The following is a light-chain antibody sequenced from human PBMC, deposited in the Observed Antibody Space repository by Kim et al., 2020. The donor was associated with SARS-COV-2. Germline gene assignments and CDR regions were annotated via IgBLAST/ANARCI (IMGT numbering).Light chain of an antibody. Sequence: ATGEPATISCGGNDIERKSVHGYRRRPGQAPALVIYFDKDRPSGIPERFSGSNSENSATLTISRVEVGDEADYYCQVWDSSTDHVIFGGGTQLTVL. CDR3: QVWDSSTDHVI. J-gene: IGLJ2*01. CDR2: FDK. V-gene: IGLV3-21*01. CDR1: DIERKS.